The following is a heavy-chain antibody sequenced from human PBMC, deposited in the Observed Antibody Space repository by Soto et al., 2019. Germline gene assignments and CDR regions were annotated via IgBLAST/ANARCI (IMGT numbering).Heavy chain of an antibody. CDR1: GLIFRDCF. V-gene: IGHV3-11*01. CDR2: ISEESGRAT. D-gene: IGHD7-27*01. CDR3: AKENWVNADS. J-gene: IGHJ4*02. Sequence: PCESLTLSCAASGLIFRDCFMSWIRQAPGKGLEWISYISEESGRATRYADSVKRRFTLSRDNAKNSLFLQTNNLTLEDTAVYYCAKENWVNADSWGQGTMGPVS.